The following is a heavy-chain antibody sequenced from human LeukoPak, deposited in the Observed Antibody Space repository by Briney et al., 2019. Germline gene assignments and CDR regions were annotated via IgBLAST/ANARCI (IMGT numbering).Heavy chain of an antibody. CDR2: IYSGGST. CDR1: GFSFSSHS. V-gene: IGHV3-53*01. J-gene: IGHJ5*02. Sequence: GGSLRLSCAASGFSFSSHSMNWVRQAPGKGLERVSVIYSGGSTYYADSVQGRFTISRDNSKNTLCLQMNSLRAEDTAVYYCARTGMANPGSWGQGTLVTVSS. D-gene: IGHD1-14*01. CDR3: ARTGMANPGS.